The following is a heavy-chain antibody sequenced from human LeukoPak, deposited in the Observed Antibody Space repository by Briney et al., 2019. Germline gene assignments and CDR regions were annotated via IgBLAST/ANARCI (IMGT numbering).Heavy chain of an antibody. CDR3: ARRRLSGVPAATNHDAFDI. D-gene: IGHD2-2*01. J-gene: IGHJ3*02. V-gene: IGHV4-38-2*01. CDR1: GYSISSGYY. CDR2: IYHSGGT. Sequence: PSETLSLTCAVSGYSISSGYYWGWIRQPPGKGLEWIGSIYHSGGTYYNPSLKSRVTISVDTSKNQFSLKLSSVTAADTAVYYCARRRLSGVPAATNHDAFDIWGQGTMVTVSS.